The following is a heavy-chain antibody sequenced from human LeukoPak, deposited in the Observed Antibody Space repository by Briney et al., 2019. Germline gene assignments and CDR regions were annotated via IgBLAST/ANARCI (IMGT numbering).Heavy chain of an antibody. Sequence: SETLSLTCTVSGGSISSSSYYWGWIRPPPGKGLEWIGSIYYSGSTYYNPSLKSRVTISVDTSKNQFSLKLSSVTAADTAVYYCARHGPSSSRWYKHPFDAFDIWGQGTMVTVSS. CDR1: GGSISSSSYY. CDR3: ARHGPSSSRWYKHPFDAFDI. V-gene: IGHV4-39*01. CDR2: IYYSGST. J-gene: IGHJ3*02. D-gene: IGHD6-19*01.